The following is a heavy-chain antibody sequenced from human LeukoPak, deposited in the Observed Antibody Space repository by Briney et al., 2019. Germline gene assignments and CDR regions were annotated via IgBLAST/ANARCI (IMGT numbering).Heavy chain of an antibody. CDR1: EFTFCSHN. CDR2: ISSSSSHI. Sequence: PGGCLRLSSATPEFTFCSHNMNCVRQAPREGLEWASFISSSSSHIYYADSVKGRFTIARDNAKNSLYLQMNSLRGEDTAVYYCVREGSGGSYSNYWGQGTLVTVSS. D-gene: IGHD1-26*01. CDR3: VREGSGGSYSNY. V-gene: IGHV3-21*01. J-gene: IGHJ4*02.